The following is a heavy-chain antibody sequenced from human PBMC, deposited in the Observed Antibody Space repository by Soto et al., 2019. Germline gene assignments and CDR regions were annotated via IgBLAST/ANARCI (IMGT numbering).Heavy chain of an antibody. CDR1: GFTFDDYA. Sequence: EVQLVESGGVLVQPGRSLRLSFAASGFTFDDYAMHWVRQAPGKGLEWVSGISWNGGSIGYADSVNGRFTVSRDNARNSLFLQMSSRRAEDTALYYCARGGYSSTWYYPNDYWGQGTLVTVSS. CDR2: ISWNGGSI. J-gene: IGHJ4*02. V-gene: IGHV3-9*01. CDR3: ARGGYSSTWYYPNDY. D-gene: IGHD6-13*01.